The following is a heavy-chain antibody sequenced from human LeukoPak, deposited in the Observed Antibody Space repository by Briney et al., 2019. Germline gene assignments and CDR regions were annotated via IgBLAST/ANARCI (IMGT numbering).Heavy chain of an antibody. V-gene: IGHV3-30-3*01. CDR3: ARVSCSGNTCYRFGY. Sequence: PGGSLRLSCAASGFTFSSYAMHWVRQAPGKGLEWVAVISYDGSNKYYADSVKGRFTISRDNSKNTLYLQMNSLRAEDTAVYYCARVSCSGNTCYRFGYWGQGTLVTVSS. CDR2: ISYDGSNK. J-gene: IGHJ4*02. CDR1: GFTFSSYA. D-gene: IGHD2-15*01.